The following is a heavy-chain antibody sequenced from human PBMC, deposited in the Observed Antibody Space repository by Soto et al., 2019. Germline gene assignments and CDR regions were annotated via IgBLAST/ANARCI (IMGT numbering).Heavy chain of an antibody. J-gene: IGHJ3*02. Sequence: PSLTMSLTCSVASGSISVYYWTWIRQPPGKGLEWIGHVNYSGRTNYNPSFKSRVTISVDTSKNQFSLKLSSVTAADTAVYYCARVWGGAFDIWGQGTMVTVSS. CDR1: SGSISVYY. CDR3: ARVWGGAFDI. V-gene: IGHV4-59*01. D-gene: IGHD3-10*01. CDR2: VNYSGRT.